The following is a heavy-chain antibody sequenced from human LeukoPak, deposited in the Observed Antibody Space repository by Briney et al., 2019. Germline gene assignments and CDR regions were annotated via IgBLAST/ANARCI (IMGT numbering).Heavy chain of an antibody. CDR2: INPTGGSA. CDR3: ARDRAGSRWRWFDP. Sequence: ASVKLSCKASGYTFTNYYIHWGRQAPGQGLEWMGIINPTGGSASYAQTSQGRVSMTSDTSTSTLYLELRSLRSEDTAVYYCARDRAGSRWRWFDPWGQGTLVTVSS. J-gene: IGHJ5*02. V-gene: IGHV1-46*01. CDR1: GYTFTNYY. D-gene: IGHD6-13*01.